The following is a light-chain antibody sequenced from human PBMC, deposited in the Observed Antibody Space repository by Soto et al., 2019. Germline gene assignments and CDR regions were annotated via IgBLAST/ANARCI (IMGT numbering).Light chain of an antibody. CDR1: SSDVGGYNL. V-gene: IGLV2-23*01. CDR3: CSYAGSSTYV. Sequence: SVLTQPRSVYGSPGQSVTISCTGTSSDVGGYNLVSWYLHHPGKAPKLLIYEDTKRPSGVSNRFSGSRSGNTASLTVSGLQAEDETDYYCCSYAGSSTYVFGTGTKVTVL. CDR2: EDT. J-gene: IGLJ1*01.